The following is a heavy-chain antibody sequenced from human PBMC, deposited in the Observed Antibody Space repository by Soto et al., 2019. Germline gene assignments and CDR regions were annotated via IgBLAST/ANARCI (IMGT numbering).Heavy chain of an antibody. Sequence: ASVKVSCKVSGYTLTELSMHWARQAPGKGLEWMGGFDPEDGETIYAQKFQGRVTMTEDTSTDTAYMELSSLRSEDTAVYYCANGRLLAHAFDIWGQGTMVTVSS. D-gene: IGHD1-26*01. V-gene: IGHV1-24*01. CDR3: ANGRLLAHAFDI. CDR1: GYTLTELS. CDR2: FDPEDGET. J-gene: IGHJ3*02.